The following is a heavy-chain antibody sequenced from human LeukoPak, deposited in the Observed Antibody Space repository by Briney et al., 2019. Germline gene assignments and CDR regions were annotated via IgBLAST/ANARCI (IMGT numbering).Heavy chain of an antibody. V-gene: IGHV1-2*02. D-gene: IGHD3-10*01. Sequence: VASVKVSCKASGYTFTGYYMHWVRRAPGQGLEWMGWVNPNSGGTNYAQKFQGRVTMTRDTSISTAYMELSRLRSDDTAVYYCARDPARTYGSTYYYYYMDVWGKGTTVTVSS. CDR3: ARDPARTYGSTYYYYYMDV. CDR1: GYTFTGYY. J-gene: IGHJ6*03. CDR2: VNPNSGGT.